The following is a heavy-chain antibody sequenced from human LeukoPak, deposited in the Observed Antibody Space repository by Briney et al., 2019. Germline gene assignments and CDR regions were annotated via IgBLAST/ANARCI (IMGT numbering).Heavy chain of an antibody. Sequence: PGGSLRLSCAASGFTFSTYGMHWVRQAPGKGLEWVAFITYDGKNRYYADSVKGRFTISRDNSKNTLYLQMNRPRGEDTALYYCANMVVAAGTVTDYWGQGTLVTVSS. V-gene: IGHV3-30*02. CDR1: GFTFSTYG. D-gene: IGHD2-15*01. J-gene: IGHJ4*02. CDR3: ANMVVAAGTVTDY. CDR2: ITYDGKNR.